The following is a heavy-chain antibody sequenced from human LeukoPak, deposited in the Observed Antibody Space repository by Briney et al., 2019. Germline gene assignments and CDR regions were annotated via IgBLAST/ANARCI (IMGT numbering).Heavy chain of an antibody. J-gene: IGHJ4*02. Sequence: KPSETLSLTCTVSGGSISSSSYYWGWIRQPPGKGLEWIGSIYYSGSTYYNPSLKSRVTISVDTSKNQFSLKLSSVTAADTAVYYCARHAPAVAGTGYFDYWGQGTLVTV. CDR1: GGSISSSSYY. CDR2: IYYSGST. CDR3: ARHAPAVAGTGYFDY. V-gene: IGHV4-39*01. D-gene: IGHD6-19*01.